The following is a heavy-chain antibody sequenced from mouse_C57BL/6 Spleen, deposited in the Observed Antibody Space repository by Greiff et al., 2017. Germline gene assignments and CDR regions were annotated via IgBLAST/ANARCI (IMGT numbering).Heavy chain of an antibody. J-gene: IGHJ4*01. CDR3: ARRHDYGSSDYAMDY. D-gene: IGHD1-1*01. CDR1: GYTFTSYW. V-gene: IGHV1-64*01. CDR2: IHPNSGST. Sequence: QVQLQQPGAELVKPGASVKLSCKASGYTFTSYWMHWVKQRPGQGLEWIGMIHPNSGSTNYNEKFKSKATLTVDKSSSTAYMQLSSLTSEDSAVYYCARRHDYGSSDYAMDYWGKGTSGTVSS.